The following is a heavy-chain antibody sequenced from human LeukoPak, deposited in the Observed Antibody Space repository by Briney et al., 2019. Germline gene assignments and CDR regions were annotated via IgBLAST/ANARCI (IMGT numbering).Heavy chain of an antibody. CDR3: ARHIVVVTAAISGFDP. V-gene: IGHV4-34*01. CDR2: INHSGST. J-gene: IGHJ5*02. CDR1: GGSFSGYY. Sequence: PSETLSLTCAVYGGSFSGYYWSWIRQPPGKGLEWIGEINHSGSTNYNPSLKSRVTISVDTSKNQFSLKLSSVTAADTAVYYCARHIVVVTAAISGFDPWGQGTLVTVSS. D-gene: IGHD2-2*02.